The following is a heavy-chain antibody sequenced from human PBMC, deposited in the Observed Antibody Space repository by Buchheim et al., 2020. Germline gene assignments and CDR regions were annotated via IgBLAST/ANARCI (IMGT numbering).Heavy chain of an antibody. Sequence: QVQLVQSGAEVKEPGASARVSCKSAGYTFTGYHVHWVRQAPGQGLEWMGIIFSGCDITTYAPKFQGRVTMTRDTSTSHVYMALSSLTSEDTAVYYCVREGPRTYFFDYWGQGT. J-gene: IGHJ4*02. CDR2: IFSGCDIT. CDR3: VREGPRTYFFDY. V-gene: IGHV1-46*03. CDR1: GYTFTGYH.